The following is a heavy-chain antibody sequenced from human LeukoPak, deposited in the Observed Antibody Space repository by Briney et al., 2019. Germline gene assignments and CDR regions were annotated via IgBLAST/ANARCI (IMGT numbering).Heavy chain of an antibody. Sequence: QPGGSLRLSCAASGFTFDDYAMSWVRQAPGKGLEWVSAISGSGGSTYYADSVKGRFTISRDNSKNTLYLQMNSLRAEDTAVYYCAKDYSRGVAGIGHLYFDYWGQGTLVTVSS. CDR1: GFTFDDYA. CDR2: ISGSGGST. V-gene: IGHV3-23*01. D-gene: IGHD6-19*01. J-gene: IGHJ4*02. CDR3: AKDYSRGVAGIGHLYFDY.